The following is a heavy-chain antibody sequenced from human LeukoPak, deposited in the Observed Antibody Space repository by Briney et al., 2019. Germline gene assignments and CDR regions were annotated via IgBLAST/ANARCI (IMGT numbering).Heavy chain of an antibody. CDR2: ISSSSSTI. CDR1: GFTFSSYS. Sequence: GGSLRLSCAASGFTFSSYSMNWVRQAPGEGLEWVSYISSSSSTIYYADSVKGRFTISGDNAKNSLYLQMNSLRAEDTAVYYCARDYSLEWFGELCADYWGQGTLVTVSS. D-gene: IGHD3-10*01. V-gene: IGHV3-48*01. CDR3: ARDYSLEWFGELCADY. J-gene: IGHJ4*02.